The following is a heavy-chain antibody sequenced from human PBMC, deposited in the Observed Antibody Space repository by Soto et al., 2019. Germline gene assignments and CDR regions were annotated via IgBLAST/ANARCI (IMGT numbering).Heavy chain of an antibody. CDR3: AIYSGYDSDYYYYGMDV. Sequence: QVQLVQSGAEVKKPGSSVKVSCKASGGTFSSYAISWVRQAPGQGLEWMGGIIPIFGTANYAQKFQGRVTITADESTSTAYMELNSLRSEDTAVYYCAIYSGYDSDYYYYGMDVWGQGTTVTVSS. D-gene: IGHD5-12*01. CDR1: GGTFSSYA. CDR2: IIPIFGTA. V-gene: IGHV1-69*01. J-gene: IGHJ6*02.